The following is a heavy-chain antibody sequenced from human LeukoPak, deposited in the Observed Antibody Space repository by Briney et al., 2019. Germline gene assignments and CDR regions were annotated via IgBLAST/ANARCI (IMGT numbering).Heavy chain of an antibody. Sequence: GSLRLSCAASGFTFSSYWMSWVRQAPGKGLEWVANIKPVGSEKYYVDSVKGRFTISRDNAKNSLYLQMNSLRAEDTAVYYCARDLNADYDFWSGYPGTDYFDYWGQGTLVTVSS. CDR3: ARDLNADYDFWSGYPGTDYFDY. CDR1: GFTFSSYW. V-gene: IGHV3-7*01. CDR2: IKPVGSEK. J-gene: IGHJ4*02. D-gene: IGHD3-3*01.